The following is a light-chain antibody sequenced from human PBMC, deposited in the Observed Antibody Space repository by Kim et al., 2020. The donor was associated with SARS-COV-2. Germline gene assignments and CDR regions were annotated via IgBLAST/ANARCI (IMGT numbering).Light chain of an antibody. J-gene: IGLJ1*01. V-gene: IGLV1-44*01. CDR1: SSNIGSNT. CDR3: AAWDDSLSGSYF. CDR2: SDK. Sequence: QSVLTQPPSASGTPGQRVTISCFGSSSNIGSNTVNWYQQLPGAAPKLLIYSDKQRPSGVPDRFSGSKSGTSASLAISGLQSEDEADYYCAAWDDSLSGSYFFGPGTKVTVL.